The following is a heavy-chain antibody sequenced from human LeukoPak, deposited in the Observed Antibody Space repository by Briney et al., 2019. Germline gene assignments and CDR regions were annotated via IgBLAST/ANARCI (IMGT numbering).Heavy chain of an antibody. J-gene: IGHJ4*02. CDR2: ISSSGSTI. D-gene: IGHD2-15*01. V-gene: IGHV3-48*03. Sequence: GGSLRLSCAASGFTFSSYEMNWVRQAPGKGLEGVSYISSSGSTIYYADSVKGRFTISRDNAKNSLYLQMNSLRAEDTAVYYCASTVVVAAIDYWGQGTLVTVSS. CDR1: GFTFSSYE. CDR3: ASTVVVAAIDY.